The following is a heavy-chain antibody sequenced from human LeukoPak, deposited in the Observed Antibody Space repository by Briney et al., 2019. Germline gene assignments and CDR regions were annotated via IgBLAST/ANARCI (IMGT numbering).Heavy chain of an antibody. Sequence: TGGSLRLSCAASGFTFDDYSMRWVRQAPGRCLEWVSLISGDGGRRYYAESLKSRLTISRDNNKNSLYLQMNSLRTEDTALYYCAKDISDYYDSSGYYSWGQRSLLTVSS. CDR1: GFTFDDYS. J-gene: IGHJ4*02. V-gene: IGHV3-43*02. CDR3: AKDISDYYDSSGYYS. D-gene: IGHD3-22*01. CDR2: ISGDGGRR.